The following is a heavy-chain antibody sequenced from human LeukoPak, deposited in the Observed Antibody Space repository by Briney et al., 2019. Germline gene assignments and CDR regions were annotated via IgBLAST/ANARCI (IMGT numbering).Heavy chain of an antibody. D-gene: IGHD3-22*01. CDR2: IYPGDSDT. Sequence: GESLKISCKGSGYSFTSYWIGWVHQMPGKGLEWMGIIYPGDSDTRYSPSFQGQVTISADKSISTAYLQWSSLKASDTAMYYCAREPDSSGYSFDYWGQGTLVTVSS. V-gene: IGHV5-51*07. CDR1: GYSFTSYW. J-gene: IGHJ4*02. CDR3: AREPDSSGYSFDY.